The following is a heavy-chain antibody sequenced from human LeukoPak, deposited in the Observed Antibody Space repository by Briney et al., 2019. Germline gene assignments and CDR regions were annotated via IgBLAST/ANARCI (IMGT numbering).Heavy chain of an antibody. Sequence: GGSLRLSCAAPGFTFSSYAMSWVRQVPGKGLEWVSVISGSGDNTYYADSVKDRFTISRDNSKNMLYLQMNSLRAEDTAVYYCARDPEYSSGWYGGDVAFDIWGQGTMVTVSS. D-gene: IGHD6-19*01. V-gene: IGHV3-23*01. CDR1: GFTFSSYA. CDR3: ARDPEYSSGWYGGDVAFDI. CDR2: ISGSGDNT. J-gene: IGHJ3*02.